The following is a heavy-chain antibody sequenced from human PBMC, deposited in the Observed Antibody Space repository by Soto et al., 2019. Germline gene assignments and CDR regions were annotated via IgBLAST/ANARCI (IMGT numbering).Heavy chain of an antibody. Sequence: ASVKVSCKASGYTFTSYYMHWVRQAPGQGLEWMGIINPSGGSTSYAQKFQGRVTMTRDTSTSTVYMELSSLRSEDTAVYYCARARSKGSYRAYYFDYWGQGTLVTVSS. D-gene: IGHD3-16*02. CDR2: INPSGGST. J-gene: IGHJ4*02. CDR3: ARARSKGSYRAYYFDY. V-gene: IGHV1-46*01. CDR1: GYTFTSYY.